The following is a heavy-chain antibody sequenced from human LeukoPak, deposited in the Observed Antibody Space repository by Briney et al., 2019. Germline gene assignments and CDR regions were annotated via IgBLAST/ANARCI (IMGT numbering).Heavy chain of an antibody. Sequence: GGSLRLSCAASGFTFSSYGMHWVCQAPGKGLEWVAFIRYDGSNKYYADSVKGRFTISRDNSKNTLYLQMKSLRAEDTAVYYCAKGGGYEAQYYYYYLDVWGKGTTVTVSS. J-gene: IGHJ6*03. CDR1: GFTFSSYG. CDR2: IRYDGSNK. D-gene: IGHD5-12*01. CDR3: AKGGGYEAQYYYYYLDV. V-gene: IGHV3-30*02.